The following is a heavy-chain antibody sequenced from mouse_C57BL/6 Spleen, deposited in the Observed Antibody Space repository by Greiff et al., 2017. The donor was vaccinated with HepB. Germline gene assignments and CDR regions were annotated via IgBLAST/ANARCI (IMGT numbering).Heavy chain of an antibody. Sequence: EVQLQQSGPELVKPGASVKIPCKASGYTFTDYNMDWVKQSHGKSLEWIGDINPNNGGTIYNQKFKGKATLTVDKSSSTAYMELRSLTSEDTAVYYCARRDDGYYGDAMDYWGQGTSVTVSS. V-gene: IGHV1-18*01. CDR1: GYTFTDYN. D-gene: IGHD2-3*01. J-gene: IGHJ4*01. CDR3: ARRDDGYYGDAMDY. CDR2: INPNNGGT.